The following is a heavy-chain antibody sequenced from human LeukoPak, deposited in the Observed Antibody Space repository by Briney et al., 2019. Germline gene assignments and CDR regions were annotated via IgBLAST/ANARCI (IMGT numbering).Heavy chain of an antibody. CDR1: GFTFSIYG. Sequence: GGSLRLSCAASGFTFSIYGMHGVRQAPGKGLGWVAVIWYDGSNKYYADSVKGRFTISRDNSKNTLYLQMNSLRAEDTAVYYCARDSAVLLAYDSSGSYDYWGQGTLVTVSS. CDR2: IWYDGSNK. J-gene: IGHJ4*02. V-gene: IGHV3-33*01. CDR3: ARDSAVLLAYDSSGSYDY. D-gene: IGHD3-22*01.